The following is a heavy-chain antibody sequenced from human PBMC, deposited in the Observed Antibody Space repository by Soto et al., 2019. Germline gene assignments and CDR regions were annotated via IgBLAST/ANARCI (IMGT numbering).Heavy chain of an antibody. CDR1: GIPFISYA. CDR2: TSIGGNT. Sequence: WCQRISVEYSGIPFISYAMTWFRQLPGMGLEWVSTTSIGGNTDFAESVRGRFSISRDNSKNTLYLQMTNLRAEDAAIYFCAKDLRPGLVVPTKSGFDPWGQGTRVTVSS. V-gene: IGHV3-23*01. CDR3: AKDLRPGLVVPTKSGFDP. D-gene: IGHD3-10*01. J-gene: IGHJ5*02.